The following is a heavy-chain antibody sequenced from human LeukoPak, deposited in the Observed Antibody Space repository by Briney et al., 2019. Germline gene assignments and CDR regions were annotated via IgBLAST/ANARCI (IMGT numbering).Heavy chain of an antibody. CDR1: GFTFSSYW. CDR3: ARESGYHGSGFDP. D-gene: IGHD3-10*01. CDR2: IKSDGSST. J-gene: IGHJ5*02. V-gene: IGHV3-74*01. Sequence: PGGSLRLSCAASGFTFSSYWMHWVRQGPGKGLVWVSRIKSDGSSTSYAGSVKGRFTISRDNAKNTLYLQMNSLRDEDTAVYYCARESGYHGSGFDPWGQGTLVTVSS.